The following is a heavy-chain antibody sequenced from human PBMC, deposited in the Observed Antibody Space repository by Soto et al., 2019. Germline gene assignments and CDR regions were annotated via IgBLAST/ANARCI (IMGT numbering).Heavy chain of an antibody. CDR2: IHYSGNT. J-gene: IGHJ3*02. V-gene: IGHV4-39*01. D-gene: IGHD5-18*01. CDR3: AIPWGYANFASFPTAFDI. CDR1: GGSISSSRYY. Sequence: QLQLQESGPGLVKPSETLSLTCTVSGGSISSSRYYWGWIRQPPGKGLEWIGSIHYSGNTQYNLSLRSRVSISIDTSSNQFSMRLSSVTAADTAVYYCAIPWGYANFASFPTAFDIWGQGTMVTVSS.